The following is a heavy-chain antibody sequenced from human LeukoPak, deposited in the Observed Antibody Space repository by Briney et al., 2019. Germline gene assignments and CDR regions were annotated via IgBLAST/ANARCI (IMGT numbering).Heavy chain of an antibody. D-gene: IGHD3-3*01. CDR3: ARGKDHDFWNPFDH. CDR2: IDGSGGRP. J-gene: IGHJ4*02. CDR1: GFTFSSYA. Sequence: GGSLRLSCAASGFTFSSYAMSWVRQAPGKGLEWVSGIDGSGGRPPSADSVKGRFTISRDISKNTLYLQMDSLRAEDTAAYYCARGKDHDFWNPFDHWGQGTLVTVSS. V-gene: IGHV3-23*01.